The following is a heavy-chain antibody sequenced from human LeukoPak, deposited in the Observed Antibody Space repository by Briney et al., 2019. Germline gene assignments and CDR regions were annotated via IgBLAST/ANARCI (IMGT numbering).Heavy chain of an antibody. Sequence: GASVKVSCKASGYTFTGYYMHWVRQAPGQGLEWMGWINPNSGGTNYAQKFQGWVTMTRDTSISTAYMELSRLRSDDTAVYFCARGTLDYDVVTGIHYYYMDVWGTGTTVTVSS. J-gene: IGHJ6*03. CDR1: GYTFTGYY. D-gene: IGHD3-9*01. CDR3: ARGTLDYDVVTGIHYYYMDV. V-gene: IGHV1-2*04. CDR2: INPNSGGT.